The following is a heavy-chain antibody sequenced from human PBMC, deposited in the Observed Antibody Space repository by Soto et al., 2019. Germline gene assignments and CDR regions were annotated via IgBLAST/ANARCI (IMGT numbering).Heavy chain of an antibody. CDR1: GDSISSDKW. CDR3: ARIVEILNGMDV. D-gene: IGHD1-1*01. CDR2: VYHSGNT. J-gene: IGHJ6*02. Sequence: SETLSLTCAVSGDSISSDKWWSWVRQPPGKGLEWIGEVYHSGNTNYNPSLKSRVIISVDKSKNQFSLKLSSVTDADTAMYYCARIVEILNGMDVWGQGTTVT. V-gene: IGHV4-4*02.